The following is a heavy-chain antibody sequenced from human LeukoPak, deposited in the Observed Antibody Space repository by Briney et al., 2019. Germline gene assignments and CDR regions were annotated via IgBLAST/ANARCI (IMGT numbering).Heavy chain of an antibody. CDR2: ISSNGGHT. CDR1: GLNFSNYV. D-gene: IGHD3-10*01. Sequence: GGSLRLSCAASGLNFSNYVMHWVRQAPGKGLEYLSAISSNGGHTYYANSVKGRFTISRDNSKNTLYLQMGSLRPEDMAVYYCARDAAVSARGYFQHWGQGTLVTVSS. V-gene: IGHV3-64*01. J-gene: IGHJ1*01. CDR3: ARDAAVSARGYFQH.